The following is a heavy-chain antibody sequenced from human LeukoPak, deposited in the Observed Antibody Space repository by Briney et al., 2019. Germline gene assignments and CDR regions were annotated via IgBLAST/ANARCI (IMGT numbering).Heavy chain of an antibody. CDR2: IIPIFGTA. CDR1: GYTFTGYY. D-gene: IGHD3-9*01. J-gene: IGHJ6*02. CDR3: ARDLRGDILTPLLQKYGMDV. V-gene: IGHV1-69*13. Sequence: GASVKVSCKASGYTFTGYYMHWVRQAPGQGLEWMGGIIPIFGTANYAQKFQGRVTITADESTSTAYMELSSLRSEDTAVYYCARDLRGDILTPLLQKYGMDVWGQGTTVTVSS.